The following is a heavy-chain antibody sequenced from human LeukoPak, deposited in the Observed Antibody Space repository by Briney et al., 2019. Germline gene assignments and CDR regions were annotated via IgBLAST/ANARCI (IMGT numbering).Heavy chain of an antibody. CDR2: IYYSGST. CDR1: SVSISGYY. V-gene: IGHV4-59*01. J-gene: IGHJ4*02. D-gene: IGHD3-16*01. CDR3: ARAQPDSVWGSYPRYFDY. Sequence: SETLSLTCTVSSVSISGYYWDWLRQRPGKGLEWIGYIYYSGSTNYNPSLKSRVTVSLDTSKNQFSLKLSSVTAADTAVYYCARAQPDSVWGSYPRYFDYWGQGTLVTVSS.